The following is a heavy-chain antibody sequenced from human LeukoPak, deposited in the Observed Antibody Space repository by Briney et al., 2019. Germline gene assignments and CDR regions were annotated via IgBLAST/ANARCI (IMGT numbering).Heavy chain of an antibody. Sequence: SETLSLTCTVSGDSIRSSDYYWGCIRRSPGKGLEWIGTISDGGSTYYNPSLKSRIIISVDTSKNQFSLQLSSVTAADTAVYYCVRHCCSSPSKRTFDIWGQGTLVAVSS. J-gene: IGHJ3*02. V-gene: IGHV4-39*01. CDR2: ISDGGST. D-gene: IGHD2-15*01. CDR1: GDSIRSSDYY. CDR3: VRHCCSSPSKRTFDI.